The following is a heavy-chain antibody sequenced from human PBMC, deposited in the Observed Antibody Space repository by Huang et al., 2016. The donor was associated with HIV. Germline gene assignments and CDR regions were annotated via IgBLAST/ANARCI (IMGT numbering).Heavy chain of an antibody. CDR2: RLYDGSER. D-gene: IGHD2-15*01. CDR1: GFNFSTHG. J-gene: IGHJ4*02. V-gene: IGHV3-30*18. Sequence: QVQLVESGGGVVQPGRSLRLSCAASGFNFSTHGMHWVRQAPGKGLEWVATRLYDGSERNYADAVKGRFTISRDNSKSTLYLQMSNMRPEDTAVYYCAKHAYRYCSSASCYGDFWGQGTLVTVSS. CDR3: AKHAYRYCSSASCYGDF.